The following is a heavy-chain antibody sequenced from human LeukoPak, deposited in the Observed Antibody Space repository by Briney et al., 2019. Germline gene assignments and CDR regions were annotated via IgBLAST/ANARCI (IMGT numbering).Heavy chain of an antibody. CDR3: ARYMVRGVRSLDY. V-gene: IGHV5-51*01. CDR2: IYPGDSDT. J-gene: IGHJ4*02. Sequence: HGESLKISCKGSGYSFTSYWIGWVRQMPGKGLEWMGIIYPGDSDTRYSPSFQGQVTISADKSISAAYLQWSSLKASDTAMYYCARYMVRGVRSLDYWGQGTLVTVSS. CDR1: GYSFTSYW. D-gene: IGHD3-10*01.